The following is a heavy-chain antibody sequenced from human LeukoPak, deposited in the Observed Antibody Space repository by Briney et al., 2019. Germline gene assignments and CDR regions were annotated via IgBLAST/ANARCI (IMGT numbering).Heavy chain of an antibody. CDR2: MNPGSGNS. D-gene: IGHD1-26*01. J-gene: IGHJ4*02. V-gene: IGHV1-8*01. CDR1: GYTFTEND. Sequence: ASVKVSCKASGYTFTENDINWVRQAGGQGLEWMGWMNPGSGNSASAQRFQGRVTVTRDTSMNTAYMELSSLRSEDTAIYYCARGVGAVGDYWGQGTPVTVSS. CDR3: ARGVGAVGDY.